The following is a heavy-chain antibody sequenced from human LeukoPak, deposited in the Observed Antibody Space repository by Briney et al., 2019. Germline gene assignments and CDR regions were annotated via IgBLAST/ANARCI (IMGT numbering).Heavy chain of an antibody. CDR1: GGSFSGYY. Sequence: PSETLSLTCAVYGGSFSGYYWSWIRQPPGKGLEWIGEINHSGSTNYNPSLKSRVTISVDTSKNQFSLKLSSVTAADTAVYYCARGRGYSSFGPPFDPWGQGTLVTVSS. D-gene: IGHD5-18*01. CDR3: ARGRGYSSFGPPFDP. J-gene: IGHJ5*02. CDR2: INHSGST. V-gene: IGHV4-34*01.